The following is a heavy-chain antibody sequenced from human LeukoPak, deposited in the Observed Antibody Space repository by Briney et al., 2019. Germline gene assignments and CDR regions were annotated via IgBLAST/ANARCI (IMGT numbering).Heavy chain of an antibody. J-gene: IGHJ4*02. D-gene: IGHD2-21*01. CDR1: GFTVSSNF. CDR3: ASYGGHSDFDY. CDR2: IYTDGAT. V-gene: IGHV3-53*01. Sequence: PGGSLRLSCAASGFTVSSNFMSWVRQAPGKWLEWVSFIYTDGATYFADSVKGRFTISRHNSRNTLYLQMNSLRVEDTAVYYCASYGGHSDFDYWGQGTLVTVSS.